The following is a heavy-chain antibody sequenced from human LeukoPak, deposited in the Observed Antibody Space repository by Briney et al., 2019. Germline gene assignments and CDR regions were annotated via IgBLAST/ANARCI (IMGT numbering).Heavy chain of an antibody. J-gene: IGHJ6*02. Sequence: GGSLRLSCAASGFTFSSYAMHWVRQAPGKGLEWVAVISYDGSNKYYADSVKGRFTISRDNSKNTLYLQMNSLRAEDTAVYYCARVKVMTPGLYYYGMDVWGQGTTVTVSS. CDR1: GFTFSSYA. CDR3: ARVKVMTPGLYYYGMDV. D-gene: IGHD2-21*01. V-gene: IGHV3-30-3*01. CDR2: ISYDGSNK.